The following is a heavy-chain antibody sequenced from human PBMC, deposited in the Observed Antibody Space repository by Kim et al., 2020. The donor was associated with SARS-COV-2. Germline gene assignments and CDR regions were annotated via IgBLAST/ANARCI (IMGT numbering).Heavy chain of an antibody. V-gene: IGHV3-23*01. CDR2: ISGSGGST. CDR3: AKTPWGEQQPFLFDY. Sequence: GGSLRLSCAASGFTFSSYAMSWVRQAPGKGLEWVSAISGSGGSTYYADSVKGRFTISRDNSKNTLYLQMNSLRAEDTAVYYCAKTPWGEQQPFLFDYWGQGTLVTVSS. CDR1: GFTFSSYA. J-gene: IGHJ4*02. D-gene: IGHD6-13*01.